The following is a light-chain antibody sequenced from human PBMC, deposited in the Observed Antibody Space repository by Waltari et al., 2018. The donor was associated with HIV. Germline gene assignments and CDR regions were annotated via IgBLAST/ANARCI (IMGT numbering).Light chain of an antibody. CDR1: QLEAKF. CDR2: KDT. V-gene: IGLV3-1*01. Sequence: SYELTQPPSVSVSPGQTASITCAGDQLEAKFVCWYQQRPGQSPVLVMYKDTRRPSGIPERFSGSNSGNTATLTITGTQSMDEADYYCQAWDRSVVFGGGTKLTVL. J-gene: IGLJ2*01. CDR3: QAWDRSVV.